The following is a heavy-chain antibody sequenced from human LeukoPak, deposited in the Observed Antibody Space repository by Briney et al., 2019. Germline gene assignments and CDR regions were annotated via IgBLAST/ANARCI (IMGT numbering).Heavy chain of an antibody. CDR3: AKERLGATTPNPDY. V-gene: IGHV3-30*18. Sequence: GGPLRLSCAASGFTFSTYGMHWVRQAPGKGLEWVAVISSDGSDKYYTDSVKGRFTISRDNSKNTLYLQMSSLRADDTALYYCAKERLGATTPNPDYWGQGTLVTVSA. CDR1: GFTFSTYG. CDR2: ISSDGSDK. J-gene: IGHJ4*02. D-gene: IGHD1-26*01.